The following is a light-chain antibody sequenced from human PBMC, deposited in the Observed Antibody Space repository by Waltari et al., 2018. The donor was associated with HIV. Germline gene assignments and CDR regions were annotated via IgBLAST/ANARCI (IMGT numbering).Light chain of an antibody. V-gene: IGKV1-27*01. CDR3: QNYNRPSRT. Sequence: DIQMTQSPSSLSASVGDTVTITCRASQGISYYLAWYQQKPGKVPKLLISCASTWQSGVPSRFSRSGSETHFTLSISSLQPEAVAAYYCQNYNRPSRTLGGGTNVEI. CDR2: CAS. J-gene: IGKJ4*01. CDR1: QGISYY.